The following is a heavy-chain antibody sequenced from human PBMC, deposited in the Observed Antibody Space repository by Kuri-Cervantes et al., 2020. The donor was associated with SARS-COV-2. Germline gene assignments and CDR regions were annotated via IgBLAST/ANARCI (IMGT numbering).Heavy chain of an antibody. CDR3: ARDQGQWLVHDAFDI. J-gene: IGHJ3*02. CDR2: MNPDTGNT. Sequence: ASVKVSCKASGYTFTTYDINWVRQAAGQGLEWMGWMNPDTGNTDYAPNFQGRVTISRDTSTSTAYMELSRLRSDDTAVYYCARDQGQWLVHDAFDIWGQGTMVTVSS. D-gene: IGHD6-19*01. V-gene: IGHV1-8*03. CDR1: GYTFTTYD.